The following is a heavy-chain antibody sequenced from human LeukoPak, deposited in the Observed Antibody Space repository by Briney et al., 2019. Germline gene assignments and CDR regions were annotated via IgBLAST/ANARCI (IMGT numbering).Heavy chain of an antibody. D-gene: IGHD4-11*01. V-gene: IGHV4-39*01. CDR3: ATQRGDYSSSFDY. Sequence: PSETLSLTCTVSGGSISSSSYYWGWIRQPPGKGLEWIGSIYYSGSTYYNPSLKSRVTISVDTSKNQFSLKLSSVTAADTAVYYCATQRGDYSSSFDYWGQGTLVTVSS. CDR1: GGSISSSSYY. J-gene: IGHJ4*02. CDR2: IYYSGST.